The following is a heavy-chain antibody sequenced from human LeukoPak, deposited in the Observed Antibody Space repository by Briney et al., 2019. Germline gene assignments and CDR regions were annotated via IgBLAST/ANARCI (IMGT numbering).Heavy chain of an antibody. V-gene: IGHV3-30*18. CDR2: ISNDGSSK. D-gene: IGHD2-2*01. CDR3: AKAAYCTSTSCHFSGYAQRPLDS. J-gene: IGHJ4*02. Sequence: GGSLRLSCVASGFTFNTYGMHWVRQAPGKGLEWVAGISNDGSSKDYADSVKGRFTISRDKSKNTVYLQMNSLRVEDTAVYYCAKAAYCTSTSCHFSGYAQRPLDSWGRGTLVTVSS. CDR1: GFTFNTYG.